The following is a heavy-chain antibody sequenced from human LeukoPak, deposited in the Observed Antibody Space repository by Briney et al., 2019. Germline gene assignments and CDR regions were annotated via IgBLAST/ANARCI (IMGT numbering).Heavy chain of an antibody. CDR3: ARVSPIHPYYHGMDV. V-gene: IGHV4-61*01. J-gene: IGHJ6*02. Sequence: SETLSLTCTVSGGSVSSGSYYWSWIRQPPGKGLEWIGYIYYSGSTNHNPSLKSRVTISVDTSKNQFSLKLSSVTAADTAVYYCARVSPIHPYYHGMDVWGQGTTVTASS. CDR1: GGSVSSGSYY. CDR2: IYYSGST. D-gene: IGHD2-2*02.